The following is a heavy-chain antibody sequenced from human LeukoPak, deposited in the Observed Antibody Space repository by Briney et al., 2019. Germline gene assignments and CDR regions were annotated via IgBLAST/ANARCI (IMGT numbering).Heavy chain of an antibody. CDR1: GFTFSSYS. Sequence: GGSLRLSCAASGFTFSSYSMNWVRQAPGKGLEWVASISSSSSYIYYADSVKGRFTISRDNAKNSLYLQMNSLRAEDTAVYYCAGGIRGWLYSFVDPWGQGTLVTVSS. D-gene: IGHD5-24*01. J-gene: IGHJ5*02. CDR2: ISSSSSYI. CDR3: AGGIRGWLYSFVDP. V-gene: IGHV3-21*01.